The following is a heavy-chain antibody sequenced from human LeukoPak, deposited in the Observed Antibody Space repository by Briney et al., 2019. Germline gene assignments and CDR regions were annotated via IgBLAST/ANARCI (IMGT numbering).Heavy chain of an antibody. CDR2: IKQDGSEK. CDR1: GFTFRSYW. J-gene: IGHJ3*02. Sequence: PGGSLRLSCVASGFTFRSYWMSWVRQAPGKGLEWVANIKQDGSEKYYVDSVKGRFTISRDNTKNSLFLQMNSLRAEDTAVYYCARGWGDCTTVSCSTGGDVFDMWGQGTMVTVSS. D-gene: IGHD2-2*02. V-gene: IGHV3-7*01. CDR3: ARGWGDCTTVSCSTGGDVFDM.